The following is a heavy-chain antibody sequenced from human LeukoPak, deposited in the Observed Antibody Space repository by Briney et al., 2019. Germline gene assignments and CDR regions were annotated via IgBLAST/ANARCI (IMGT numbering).Heavy chain of an antibody. J-gene: IGHJ4*02. D-gene: IGHD5-24*01. Sequence: PSETLSLTCTVSGGSISSIGYYWGWIRQAPGKGLEWVANIKEDGSKKYYVDSVKGRFTISRDNAKNSLYLQMNSLRAEDTAVYYCARDGRDGYIDYWGQGTLVTVSS. CDR3: ARDGRDGYIDY. CDR2: IKEDGSKK. V-gene: IGHV3-7*01. CDR1: GGSISSIG.